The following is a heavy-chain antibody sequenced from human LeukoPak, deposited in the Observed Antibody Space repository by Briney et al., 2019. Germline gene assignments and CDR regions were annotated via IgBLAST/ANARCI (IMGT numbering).Heavy chain of an antibody. CDR2: IYYSGSS. CDR3: ARGASSSSGGYYYYYMDV. V-gene: IGHV4-31*03. D-gene: IGHD6-6*01. Sequence: PSQTLSLTCTVSGGSINNGGYYWSWIRQHPGKGLEWIGYIYYSGSSYYNPSLRSRVTISVDTSKNHFSLKLSSVTAADTAVYYCARGASSSSGGYYYYYMDVWGKGTTVTVSS. CDR1: GGSINNGGYY. J-gene: IGHJ6*03.